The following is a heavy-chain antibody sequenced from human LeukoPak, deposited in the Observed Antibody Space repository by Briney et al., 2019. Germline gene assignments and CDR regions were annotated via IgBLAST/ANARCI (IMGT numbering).Heavy chain of an antibody. V-gene: IGHV1-18*01. D-gene: IGHD3-10*01. J-gene: IGHJ4*02. CDR2: ISAYNGNR. CDR1: GYTFTSYG. Sequence: GASVKVSCKASGYTFTSYGITWVRQAPGQGLEWMGWISAYNGNRNYAQNLQGRVTMTTETSTTTAYMELTSLRSDDTAVYFCARISGRYGSGSYTDCWGQGTLVTVSS. CDR3: ARISGRYGSGSYTDC.